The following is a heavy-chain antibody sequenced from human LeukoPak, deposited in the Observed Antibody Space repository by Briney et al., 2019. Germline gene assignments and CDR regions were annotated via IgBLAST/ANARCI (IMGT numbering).Heavy chain of an antibody. CDR2: IKQDGSET. CDR3: ARHTGTYFNY. J-gene: IGHJ4*02. Sequence: GGSLRLSCAASEFTFSTYWMTWLRQAPGKGLEWVANIKQDGSETYYVDSVKGRFTISRDNAKNSLYLQMNSLRAEDTAVYYCARHTGTYFNYWGQGTLVTVSS. V-gene: IGHV3-7*01. D-gene: IGHD1-26*01. CDR1: EFTFSTYW.